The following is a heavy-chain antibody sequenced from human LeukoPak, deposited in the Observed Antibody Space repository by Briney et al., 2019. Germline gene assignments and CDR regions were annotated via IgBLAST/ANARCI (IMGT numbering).Heavy chain of an antibody. CDR1: GFTFSSYA. CDR2: INSNGGGT. CDR3: ARAATVTAESAFGY. J-gene: IGHJ4*02. Sequence: GGSLRLSCVASGFTFSSYAMHWVRQTPGKGLEYVSGINSNGGGTHYANSVKGRFTISRDNSKHTLYLQMGSLRTEDMADCARAATVTAESAFGYWGQGTLVTVSS. D-gene: IGHD4-17*01. V-gene: IGHV3-64*01.